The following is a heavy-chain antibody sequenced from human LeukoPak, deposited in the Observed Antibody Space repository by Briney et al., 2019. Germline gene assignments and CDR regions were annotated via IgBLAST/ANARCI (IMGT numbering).Heavy chain of an antibody. Sequence: SETLSLTCIVSGASVSSYYWSWIRQPPGKGLEWIGYISYTGRTNYNPSLKSRVTISLDTSKNQFSLKLSSVTAADTAVYYCARRRGYSYDYWGQGTLVTVSS. CDR2: ISYTGRT. V-gene: IGHV4-59*08. J-gene: IGHJ4*02. CDR3: ARRRGYSYDY. CDR1: GASVSSYY. D-gene: IGHD5-18*01.